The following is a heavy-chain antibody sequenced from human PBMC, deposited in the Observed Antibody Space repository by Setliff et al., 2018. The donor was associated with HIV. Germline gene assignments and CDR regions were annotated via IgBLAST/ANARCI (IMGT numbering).Heavy chain of an antibody. V-gene: IGHV3-30*02. CDR2: LRYDETSE. CDR1: GFSFSSYG. CDR3: AKNIAGVCYSGLDY. J-gene: IGHJ4*02. Sequence: GGSLRLSCAASGFSFSSYGMHWVRQAPGKGLEWVAFLRYDETSEDYADSVRGRFTISRDNSKNTLYLQMNSLGAADTAVYYCAKNIAGVCYSGLDYWGQGALVTVSS. D-gene: IGHD2-15*01.